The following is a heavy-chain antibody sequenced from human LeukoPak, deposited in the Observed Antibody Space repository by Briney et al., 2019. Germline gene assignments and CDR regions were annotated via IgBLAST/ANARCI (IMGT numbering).Heavy chain of an antibody. V-gene: IGHV4-31*03. J-gene: IGHJ5*02. CDR2: IHYTGST. CDR3: ARTYMTSAWFDP. CDR1: GGSISSGGYY. Sequence: SQTLSLTCTVSGGSISSGGYYWSWIRQHPGKGLEWIGYIHYTGSTYYNASLKSRVTISVDTSKNQFSLKLSSVTAADTAVYYCARTYMTSAWFDPWGQGTLVTVSS. D-gene: IGHD2-21*02.